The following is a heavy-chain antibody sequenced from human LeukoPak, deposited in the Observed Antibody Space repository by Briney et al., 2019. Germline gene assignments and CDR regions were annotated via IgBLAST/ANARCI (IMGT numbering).Heavy chain of an antibody. CDR2: IWYDGSNK. D-gene: IGHD3-9*01. CDR1: GFTFSSYG. Sequence: PGGSLRLSCAASGFTFSSYGMHWVRQAPGKGLEWVAVIWYDGSNKYYADSVKGRFTISRDNSKNTLYLQMNSLRAEDTAVYYCARGHYDILTGYYPHFDYWGQGTLVTVSS. V-gene: IGHV3-33*01. CDR3: ARGHYDILTGYYPHFDY. J-gene: IGHJ4*02.